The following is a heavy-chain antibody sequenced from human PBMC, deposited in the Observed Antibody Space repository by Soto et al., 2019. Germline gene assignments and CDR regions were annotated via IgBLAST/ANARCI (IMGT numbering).Heavy chain of an antibody. D-gene: IGHD2-8*01. V-gene: IGHV1-18*04. CDR3: ARHRCTTDRCSTRPYDF. J-gene: IGHJ4*02. CDR2: ISAYTGNT. Sequence: ASVKVSCKSSGYSFTSYGVNWVRQAPGQGLEWLGWISAYTGNTKHSQKFQDRVTLTTEASTNTAYMELRNLRSDDTAVYYCARHRCTTDRCSTRPYDFCGQGTMGTVSS. CDR1: GYSFTSYG.